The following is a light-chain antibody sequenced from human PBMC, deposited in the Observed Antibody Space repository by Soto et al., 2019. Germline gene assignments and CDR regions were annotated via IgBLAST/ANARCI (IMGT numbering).Light chain of an antibody. J-gene: IGKJ1*01. CDR3: QQYDSSPRP. CDR1: QSVSSSS. CDR2: GAS. Sequence: EIVLTQSPGTLSLYKGERATLYCRASQSVSSSSLAWYQQKPGQAPRLLISGASSRAADIPDRFSGSGSGTDFTLTINRLEPEDFAVYYCQQYDSSPRPFGQGTKVDI. V-gene: IGKV3-20*01.